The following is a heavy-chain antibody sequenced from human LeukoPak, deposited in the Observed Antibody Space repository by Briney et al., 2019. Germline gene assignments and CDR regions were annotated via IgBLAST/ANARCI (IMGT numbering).Heavy chain of an antibody. J-gene: IGHJ6*03. CDR3: ASLYNWNYASPYYMDV. Sequence: SETLSLTCAVSGGSISSSNCWSWVRQPPGKGLEWIGQIYHSGSTTYNPSLKSRVTISEDTSNNQFSLKLSSVTAADTAMYYCASLYNWNYASPYYMDVWGKGTTVTVSS. CDR1: GGSISSSNC. D-gene: IGHD1-7*01. V-gene: IGHV4-4*02. CDR2: IYHSGST.